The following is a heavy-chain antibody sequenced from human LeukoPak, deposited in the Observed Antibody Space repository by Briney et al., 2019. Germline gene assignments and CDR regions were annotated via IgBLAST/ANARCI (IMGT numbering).Heavy chain of an antibody. CDR3: ARSPRSIAAAGGFDY. CDR2: INWNGGST. D-gene: IGHD6-13*01. Sequence: PGGSLRLSCAASGFTFGDYGMSWVRQAPGKGLEWVSGINWNGGSTGYADSVKGRFTISRDNAKNSLYLQMNSLRAEDTALYYCARSPRSIAAAGGFDYWGQGTLVTVSS. J-gene: IGHJ4*02. V-gene: IGHV3-20*04. CDR1: GFTFGDYG.